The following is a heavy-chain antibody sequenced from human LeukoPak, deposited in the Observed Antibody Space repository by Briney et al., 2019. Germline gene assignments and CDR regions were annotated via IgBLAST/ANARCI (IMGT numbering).Heavy chain of an antibody. Sequence: SETLSLTCTVSGGSISSYYWSWIRQPPGKGLEWIGYIYYSGSTNYNPSLKSRVTISVDTSKNQFSLKLSSVTAADTAVYYCARPLYYYDSSGPPVYWGQGTLVTVSS. V-gene: IGHV4-59*08. CDR2: IYYSGST. D-gene: IGHD3-22*01. CDR1: GGSISSYY. J-gene: IGHJ4*02. CDR3: ARPLYYYDSSGPPVY.